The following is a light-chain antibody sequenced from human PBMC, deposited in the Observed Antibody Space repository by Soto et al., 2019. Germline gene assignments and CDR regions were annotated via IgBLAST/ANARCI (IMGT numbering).Light chain of an antibody. CDR1: QSITDW. CDR2: KAS. CDR3: QYWDDYSWT. Sequence: DIQMTQSPSTLSASVGDRVNITCRASQSITDWLAWYQQKPGKAPKFLIYKASNLEGGVPSRFSGSGSGTEFTLTISSVQPDDFATYYCQYWDDYSWTFGQGTNVEIK. J-gene: IGKJ1*01. V-gene: IGKV1-5*03.